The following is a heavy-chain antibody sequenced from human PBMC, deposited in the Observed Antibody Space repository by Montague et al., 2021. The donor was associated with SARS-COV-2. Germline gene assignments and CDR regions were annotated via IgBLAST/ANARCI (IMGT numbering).Heavy chain of an antibody. CDR2: IWISGTT. Sequence: TLSLTCTVSGGSINTDTYFWSWIRQPAGKGLEWIGRIWISGTTKYNPTLKSRVTMSMDTSKKQFSLNVTSVTAADTAVYYCARGAKYYGFYHPFEDWGQGALVTVSS. V-gene: IGHV4-61*02. D-gene: IGHD3-16*01. CDR3: ARGAKYYGFYHPFED. J-gene: IGHJ4*02. CDR1: GGSINTDTYF.